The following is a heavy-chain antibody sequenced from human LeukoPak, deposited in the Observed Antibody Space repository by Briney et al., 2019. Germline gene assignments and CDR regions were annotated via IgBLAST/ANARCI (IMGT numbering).Heavy chain of an antibody. J-gene: IGHJ5*02. Sequence: ASVKVSCKASGYTFTGYGISWVRQAPGQGLEWMGWISAYNGNTNYAQKLQGRVTMTTDTSTSTAYMELRSLRSDDTAVYYCARAGIAVAGPTPYNWFDPWGQGTLVTVSS. V-gene: IGHV1-18*01. CDR3: ARAGIAVAGPTPYNWFDP. CDR2: ISAYNGNT. D-gene: IGHD6-19*01. CDR1: GYTFTGYG.